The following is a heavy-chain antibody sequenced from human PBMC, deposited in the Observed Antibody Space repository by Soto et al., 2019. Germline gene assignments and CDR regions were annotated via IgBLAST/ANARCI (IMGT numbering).Heavy chain of an antibody. J-gene: IGHJ6*02. Sequence: GGSLRLSCAASGFTFNIYALHWVRQAPGKGLEWVAVISFDGTKKYYSDSVKGRFTISRDNLKNTFYLQMNNLRVEDAALYFCAREDDYGYRYINYGMDVWGQGTTVTVSS. V-gene: IGHV3-30-3*01. D-gene: IGHD4-17*01. CDR3: AREDDYGYRYINYGMDV. CDR1: GFTFNIYA. CDR2: ISFDGTKK.